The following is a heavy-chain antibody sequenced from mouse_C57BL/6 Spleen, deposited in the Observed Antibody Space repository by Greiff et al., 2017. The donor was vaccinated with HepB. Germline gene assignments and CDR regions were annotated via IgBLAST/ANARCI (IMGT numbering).Heavy chain of an antibody. CDR3: VSYYDGSNPFDY. Sequence: VQLQQSGPELVKPGASVKISCKASGYAFSSSWMNWVKQRPGKGLEWIGRIYPGDGDTNYNGKFKGKATLTADKSSSTAYMQPSSLTSEDSAVYFSVSYYDGSNPFDYWGQGTTLTVSS. J-gene: IGHJ2*01. D-gene: IGHD1-1*01. V-gene: IGHV1-82*01. CDR2: IYPGDGDT. CDR1: GYAFSSSW.